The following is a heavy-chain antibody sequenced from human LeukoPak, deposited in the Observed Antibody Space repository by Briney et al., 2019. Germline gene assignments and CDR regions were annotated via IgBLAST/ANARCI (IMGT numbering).Heavy chain of an antibody. CDR2: IYYSGNT. CDR1: GVSISSSNSY. D-gene: IGHD2-15*01. CDR3: ARVVVVVVAATRWFDP. V-gene: IGHV4-39*07. J-gene: IGHJ5*02. Sequence: SETLSLTCTVSGVSISSSNSYWGWIRQPPGKGLEWIGSIYYSGNTYYNASLKSQVSISIDTSKNQFSLKLSSVTAADTAVYYCARVVVVVVAATRWFDPWGQGTLVTVSS.